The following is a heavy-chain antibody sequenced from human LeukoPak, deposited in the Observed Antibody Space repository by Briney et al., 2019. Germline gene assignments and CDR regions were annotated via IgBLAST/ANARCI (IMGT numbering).Heavy chain of an antibody. Sequence: GGSLRLPCAASGFTFSSYWMSWVRQAPGKGLEWVANIKQDGSEKYYVDSVKGRFTISRDNAKNSLYLQMNSLRAEDTAVYYCARDGYCSGGSCYAFDPWGQGTLVTVSS. CDR1: GFTFSSYW. CDR3: ARDGYCSGGSCYAFDP. V-gene: IGHV3-7*01. D-gene: IGHD2-15*01. CDR2: IKQDGSEK. J-gene: IGHJ5*02.